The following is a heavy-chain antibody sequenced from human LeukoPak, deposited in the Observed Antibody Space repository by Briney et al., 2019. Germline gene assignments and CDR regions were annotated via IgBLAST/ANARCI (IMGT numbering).Heavy chain of an antibody. D-gene: IGHD3-3*01. V-gene: IGHV4-38-2*01. Sequence: SETLSLTCAVSGYSISSGYYWGWIRQPPGKGLEWIGSIYHSGSTYYNPSLKSRVTISVDTSKNQFSLKLSSVTAADTAVYYCARPDGGFLEWLYWGQGTLVTVSS. J-gene: IGHJ4*02. CDR3: ARPDGGFLEWLY. CDR2: IYHSGST. CDR1: GYSISSGYY.